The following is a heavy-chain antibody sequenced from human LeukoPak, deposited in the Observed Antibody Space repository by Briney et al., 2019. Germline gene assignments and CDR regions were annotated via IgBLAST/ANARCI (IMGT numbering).Heavy chain of an antibody. CDR1: GFTFSSFE. V-gene: IGHV3-48*03. Sequence: PGGPLRLSCTVSGFTFSSFEMNGVRQAPGKGLEWLAYISTDSGETIYYADSVEGRFTISRDNAKNSLYLQMNSLRVEDTATYYCATLTGGRCSRTSCPYDYWGQGTLVTVSS. CDR3: ATLTGGRCSRTSCPYDY. D-gene: IGHD2-2*01. CDR2: ISTDSGETI. J-gene: IGHJ4*02.